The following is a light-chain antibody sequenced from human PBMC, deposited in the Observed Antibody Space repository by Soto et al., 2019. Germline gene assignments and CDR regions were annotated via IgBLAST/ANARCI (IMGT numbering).Light chain of an antibody. J-gene: IGKJ5*01. Sequence: EIVLTQSTGTLSLSQGERSTLSCRASQSVSSNYLVWCQQKPGQAPRLLISGASNRATGIAARFSGSGSGTDFTLTINSLEPEDFAVYYCQQRNNWPITFGQGTRLEIK. V-gene: IGKV3D-20*02. CDR2: GAS. CDR3: QQRNNWPIT. CDR1: QSVSSNY.